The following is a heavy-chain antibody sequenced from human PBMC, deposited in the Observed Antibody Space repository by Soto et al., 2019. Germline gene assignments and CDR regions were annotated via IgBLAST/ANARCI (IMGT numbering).Heavy chain of an antibody. V-gene: IGHV3-23*01. Sequence: EVHLLESGGGLVQPGGSLRLSCATSGFTFSNYAMTWVRQAPGKGLEWVSGISESGGSTHHADSVKGRFTISRDNSKNTLYLLMNSLRAEDTAVYYCALKPGYWGQGTLVTVSS. CDR1: GFTFSNYA. CDR3: ALKPGY. CDR2: ISESGGST. J-gene: IGHJ4*02.